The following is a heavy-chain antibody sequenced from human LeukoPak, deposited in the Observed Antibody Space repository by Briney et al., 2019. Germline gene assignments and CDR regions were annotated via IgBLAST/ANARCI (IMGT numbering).Heavy chain of an antibody. D-gene: IGHD5-18*01. CDR3: ATPFSYGYGYFDY. J-gene: IGHJ4*02. CDR1: GFTFSSYA. CDR2: ISYDGSNK. Sequence: GGSLRLSCAASGFTFSSYAMHWVRQAPGKGLEWVAVISYDGSNKYYADSVKGRFTISRDNSKNTLYLQMNSLRAEDTAVYYCATPFSYGYGYFDYWGQGTLVTVSS. V-gene: IGHV3-30*04.